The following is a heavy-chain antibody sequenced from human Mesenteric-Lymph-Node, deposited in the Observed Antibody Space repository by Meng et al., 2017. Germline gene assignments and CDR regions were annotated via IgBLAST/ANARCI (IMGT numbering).Heavy chain of an antibody. CDR2: IYTSGST. CDR3: ARSPVDSSGYFGNDY. J-gene: IGHJ4*02. CDR1: GGSISSYY. D-gene: IGHD3-22*01. Sequence: SETLSPTCTVPGGSISSYYWSWIRQPAGKGLEWIGRIYTSGSTNYNPSLKSRVTMSVDTSKNQFSLKLSSVTAADTAVYYCARSPVDSSGYFGNDYWGQGTLVTVSS. V-gene: IGHV4-4*07.